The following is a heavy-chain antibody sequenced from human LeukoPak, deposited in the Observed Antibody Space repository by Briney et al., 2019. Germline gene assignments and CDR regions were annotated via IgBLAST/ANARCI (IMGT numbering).Heavy chain of an antibody. D-gene: IGHD1-26*01. V-gene: IGHV3-11*01. CDR1: GFTFSDYN. CDR2: ISISVTTI. CDR3: AVGGAYFDY. J-gene: IGHJ4*02. Sequence: GGSLRLSCAASGFTFSDYNMSWIRQAPGKGLERVSQISISVTTIYYADSVKGRFTISRDNAKNSLYLQMNSLRAEDTAVYYCAVGGAYFDYWGLGTLVTVSS.